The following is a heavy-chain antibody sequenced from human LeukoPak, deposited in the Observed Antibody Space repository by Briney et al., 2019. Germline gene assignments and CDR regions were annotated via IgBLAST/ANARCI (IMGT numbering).Heavy chain of an antibody. D-gene: IGHD3-3*01. J-gene: IGHJ4*02. CDR1: GFTFSSYA. CDR3: ARANGYYDFWSGYLDY. Sequence: GGSLRLSCAASGFTFSSYAMSWVRQAPGKGLEWVSAISGSGGSTYYADSVKGRFTISRDNSKNTLYLQMNSLRAEDTAVYYCARANGYYDFWSGYLDYWGQGTLVTVSS. CDR2: ISGSGGST. V-gene: IGHV3-23*01.